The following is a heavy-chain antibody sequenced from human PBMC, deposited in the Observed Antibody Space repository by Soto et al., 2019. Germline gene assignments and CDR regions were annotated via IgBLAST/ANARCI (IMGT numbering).Heavy chain of an antibody. Sequence: GGSLRLSCAESGFTFRDHAMHWVRQAPGKGREWLAIIWNDGSNKFYAGSVQGRFTISRDNSKNTVYLQMNTLSAEDTAVYYCARALFPDVDIYAMDVWGQGTTVAVSS. J-gene: IGHJ6*02. CDR3: ARALFPDVDIYAMDV. V-gene: IGHV3-33*01. CDR2: IWNDGSNK. D-gene: IGHD5-12*01. CDR1: GFTFRDHA.